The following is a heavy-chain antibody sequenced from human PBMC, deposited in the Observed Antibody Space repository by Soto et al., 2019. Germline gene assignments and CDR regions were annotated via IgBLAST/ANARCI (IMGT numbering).Heavy chain of an antibody. V-gene: IGHV5-51*01. Sequence: GESLKISCKGSGYSFATYWIGWVRQMPGKGLEWMGIIYPDDSDTRYSPSFQGQVSISADKSINTAYLQWSSLKASDTAIYYCVRRVYQADYWGQGTLVTVSS. CDR1: GYSFATYW. D-gene: IGHD2-8*01. CDR3: VRRVYQADY. CDR2: IYPDDSDT. J-gene: IGHJ4*02.